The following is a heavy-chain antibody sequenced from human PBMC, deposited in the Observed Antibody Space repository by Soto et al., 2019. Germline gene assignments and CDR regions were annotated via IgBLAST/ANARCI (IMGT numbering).Heavy chain of an antibody. J-gene: IGHJ6*03. D-gene: IGHD2-2*01. Sequence: GGSLRLSCAASGFTFSGSAMHWVRQASGKGLERVGRIRSKTNSYATAYAASVKGRFTISRDDSKNTAYLQMNSLKTEDTAVYYCTRHDHCSSTSCYVLTPEDYYYMDVWGKGTTVTVSS. CDR1: GFTFSGSA. V-gene: IGHV3-73*01. CDR2: IRSKTNSYAT. CDR3: TRHDHCSSTSCYVLTPEDYYYMDV.